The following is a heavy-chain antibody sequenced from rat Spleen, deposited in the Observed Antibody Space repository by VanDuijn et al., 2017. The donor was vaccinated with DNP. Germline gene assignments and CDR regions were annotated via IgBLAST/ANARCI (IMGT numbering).Heavy chain of an antibody. V-gene: IGHV5-58*01. Sequence: EVQLVETGVGLVQPGGSLKLSCVASGFTFSSYWMYWIRQAPGKGLEWVASINTDGGGTYYPDSVKGRFTISRDNAENTVYLQMNSLRSEDTATYYCAKDALRYYDGTHYGDFDYWGQGFMVTVSS. CDR2: INTDGGGT. J-gene: IGHJ2*01. D-gene: IGHD1-12*02. CDR3: AKDALRYYDGTHYGDFDY. CDR1: GFTFSSYW.